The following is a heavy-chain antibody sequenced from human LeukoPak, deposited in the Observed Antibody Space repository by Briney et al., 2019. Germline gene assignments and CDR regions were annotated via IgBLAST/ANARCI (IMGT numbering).Heavy chain of an antibody. CDR3: VPLTDGSIDY. J-gene: IGHJ4*02. V-gene: IGHV3-66*01. Sequence: GTLRLSCAVSGFTITTNYMTWVGQAAGQGLEWVSIIHSGSYTDYADSVKGRFTISRDNSQNTLNLQMDSLTAEDTAVYYCVPLTDGSIDYWGRGTLVTAS. D-gene: IGHD3-10*01. CDR1: GFTITTNY. CDR2: IHSGSYT.